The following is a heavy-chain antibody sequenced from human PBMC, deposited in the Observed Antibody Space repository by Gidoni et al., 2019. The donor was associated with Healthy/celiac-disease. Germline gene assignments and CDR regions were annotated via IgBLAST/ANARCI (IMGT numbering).Heavy chain of an antibody. CDR2: RGST. J-gene: IGHJ4*02. CDR3: AREVVPVAHRLQPHSPDENYFDY. Sequence: RGSTYYNPSLKSRVTLSVDTSKNQFSLKLSSVTAADTAVYYCAREVVPVAHRLQPHSPDENYFDYWGQGTLVTVSS. D-gene: IGHD2-2*01. V-gene: IGHV4-31*02.